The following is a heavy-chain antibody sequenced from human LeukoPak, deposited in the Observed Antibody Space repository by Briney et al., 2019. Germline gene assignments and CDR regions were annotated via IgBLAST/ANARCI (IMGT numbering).Heavy chain of an antibody. V-gene: IGHV3-33*01. J-gene: IGHJ4*02. Sequence: GGSLRLSCEASGFTFNNYGLHWVRQAPGKGLEWVTVMWYDESSKSYADSVMGRFTISRDNYKHTLYLQMNGLRADDTALYCCARDTRKGDLDYWGQGTLVTVSS. D-gene: IGHD3-16*01. CDR2: MWYDESSK. CDR1: GFTFNNYG. CDR3: ARDTRKGDLDY.